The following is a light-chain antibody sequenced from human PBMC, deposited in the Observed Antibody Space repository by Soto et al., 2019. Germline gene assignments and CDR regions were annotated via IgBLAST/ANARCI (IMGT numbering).Light chain of an antibody. CDR2: GTS. Sequence: EIVLTQSPGTLSLSPGERATLSCRASQTFSSRYLAWYQQKPGQAPRLLIYGTSSRATGIPDRFTGSGSGTDFTLTISRLEPEDFVLYYCQHFRAFGQGTRLEI. V-gene: IGKV3-20*01. CDR3: QHFRA. CDR1: QTFSSRY. J-gene: IGKJ5*01.